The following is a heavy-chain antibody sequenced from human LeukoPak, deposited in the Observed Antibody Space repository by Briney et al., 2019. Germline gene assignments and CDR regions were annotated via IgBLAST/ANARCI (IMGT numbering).Heavy chain of an antibody. D-gene: IGHD3-9*01. CDR1: GFTFSSYS. CDR3: ARDGQLRYFDWLLFDY. Sequence: GGSLRPSCAASGFTFSSYSMNWVRQAPGKGLEWVSSISSSSSYIYYADSVKGRFTISRDNAKNSLYLQMNSLRAEDTAVYYCARDGQLRYFDWLLFDYWGQGTLVTVSS. CDR2: ISSSSSYI. V-gene: IGHV3-21*01. J-gene: IGHJ4*02.